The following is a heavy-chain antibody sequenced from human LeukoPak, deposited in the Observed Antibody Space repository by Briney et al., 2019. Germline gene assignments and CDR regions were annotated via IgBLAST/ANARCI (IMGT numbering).Heavy chain of an antibody. Sequence: GGSLRLSCAASGFTFSAFAMTWVRQAPGKGLEWVSTFSPDGIHYADSVKGRFAISRDDSMSTLFLQMNSLRAEDTAIYYCAKDYARGGCSLAHCNPIDSWGQGTLVTVSS. CDR2: FSPDGI. CDR1: GFTFSAFA. J-gene: IGHJ4*02. D-gene: IGHD2-15*01. CDR3: AKDYARGGCSLAHCNPIDS. V-gene: IGHV3-23*01.